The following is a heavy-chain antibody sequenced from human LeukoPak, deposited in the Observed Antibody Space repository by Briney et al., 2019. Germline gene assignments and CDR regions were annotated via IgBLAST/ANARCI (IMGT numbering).Heavy chain of an antibody. CDR3: TTGITIFGVVIDFDY. Sequence: GGSLRLSCAASGFTFSNAWMSWVRQAPGKGLEWVGRIKSKTDGGTTDYAAPVKGRFTISRDDSKNTLYLQMNSLKTEDTAVYYCTTGITIFGVVIDFDYWGQGTLVTVSS. D-gene: IGHD3-3*01. V-gene: IGHV3-15*01. CDR2: IKSKTDGGTT. J-gene: IGHJ4*02. CDR1: GFTFSNAW.